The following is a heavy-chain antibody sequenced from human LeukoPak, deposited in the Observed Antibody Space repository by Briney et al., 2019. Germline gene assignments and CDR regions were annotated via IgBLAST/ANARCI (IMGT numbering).Heavy chain of an antibody. V-gene: IGHV4-34*01. CDR3: ARHVRGPPPDAFDI. D-gene: IGHD3-10*02. Sequence: PSETLSLTCAVYGGSFSGYYWSWIRQPPGKGLEWIGEINHSGSTNYNPSLKSRVTISVDTSKNQFSLKLSSVTAADTAVYYCARHVRGPPPDAFDIWGQGTMVTVSS. J-gene: IGHJ3*02. CDR2: INHSGST. CDR1: GGSFSGYY.